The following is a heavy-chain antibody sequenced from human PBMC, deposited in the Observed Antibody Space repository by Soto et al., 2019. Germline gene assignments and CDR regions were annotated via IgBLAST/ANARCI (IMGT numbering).Heavy chain of an antibody. CDR1: GFSLSTGGVG. J-gene: IGHJ6*02. Sequence: QITLKESGPTLVKPTQTLTLTCTFSGFSLSTGGVGVGWIRQPPGKALEWLALIYWDDDKRYSPSLKSRLTVPKDTSKNQVVLTMPNMDPVDTATYYCAHSRCGGDCLRSYSSHSYYGMDVWGQGTTVTVSS. CDR3: AHSRCGGDCLRSYSSHSYYGMDV. V-gene: IGHV2-5*02. CDR2: IYWDDDK. D-gene: IGHD2-21*02.